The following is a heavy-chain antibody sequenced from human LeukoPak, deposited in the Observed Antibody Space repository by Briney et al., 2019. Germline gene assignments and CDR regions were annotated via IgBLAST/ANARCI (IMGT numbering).Heavy chain of an antibody. Sequence: PGGSLRLSCAASGFTFSSYSMNWVRQAPGKGLEWVSSISSSTSYIYYGDSVKGRFTISRDNAKNSLYLQMNSLRAEDTAVYYCARRGGHGGSFDYWGXGTXVTVSS. CDR1: GFTFSSYS. CDR3: ARRGGHGGSFDY. CDR2: ISSSTSYI. V-gene: IGHV3-21*01. D-gene: IGHD4-23*01. J-gene: IGHJ4*02.